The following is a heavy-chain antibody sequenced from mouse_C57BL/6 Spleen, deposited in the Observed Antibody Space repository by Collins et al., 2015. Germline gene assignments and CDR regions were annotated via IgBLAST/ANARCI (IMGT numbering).Heavy chain of an antibody. D-gene: IGHD1-1*01. Sequence: QVQLQQPGAELVKPGASVKLSCKASGYTFTSYWMHWVKQRPGQGLEWIGMIHPNSGSTNYNEKFKSKATLTVDKSSSTAYMQLSSLTSEDSAVYYCARYYYGGVFDYWGQGTTLTVSS. J-gene: IGHJ2*01. V-gene: IGHV1-64*01. CDR3: ARYYYGGVFDY. CDR2: IHPNSGST. CDR1: GYTFTSYW.